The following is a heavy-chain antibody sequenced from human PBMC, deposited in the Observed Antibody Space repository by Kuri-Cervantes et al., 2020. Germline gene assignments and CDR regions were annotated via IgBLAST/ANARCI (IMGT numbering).Heavy chain of an antibody. D-gene: IGHD4-17*01. CDR2: INHSGST. J-gene: IGHJ3*02. Sequence: GSLRLSCAVYGGSFSGYYWSWIRQPPGKGLEWIGEINHSGSTNYNPSLKSRVTISVDTSKNQFSLKLSSVTAADTAVYYCARAVTNIRFSMRDAFDIWGQGTMVTVSS. CDR1: GGSFSGYY. CDR3: ARAVTNIRFSMRDAFDI. V-gene: IGHV4-34*01.